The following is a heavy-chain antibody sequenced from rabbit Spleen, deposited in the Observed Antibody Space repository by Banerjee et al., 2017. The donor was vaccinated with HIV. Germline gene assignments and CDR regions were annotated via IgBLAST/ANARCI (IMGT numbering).Heavy chain of an antibody. CDR3: ARDTSSSFSSYGMDL. V-gene: IGHV1S40*01. CDR1: GIDFSGDSY. Sequence: QSLEESGGDLVKPGGTLTLTCKASGIDFSGDSYMCWVRQAPGKGLEWIACIDTGSSGFTYFANWAKGRFTISKTSSTTVTLQMTSLTAADTATYFCARDTSSSFSSYGMDLWGLGTLVTVS. J-gene: IGHJ6*01. D-gene: IGHD1-1*01. CDR2: IDTGSSGFT.